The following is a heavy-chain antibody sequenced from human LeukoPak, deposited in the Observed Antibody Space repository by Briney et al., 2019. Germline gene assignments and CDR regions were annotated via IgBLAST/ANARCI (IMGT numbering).Heavy chain of an antibody. CDR3: ARDGDRSGYYGMDV. CDR1: GFTVSSNY. V-gene: IGHV3-53*01. Sequence: GVLRLSCAASGFTVSSNYMSWVRQAPGKGLEWVSVIYSGGSTYYADSVKGRFTISRDNSKNTLYLQMNSLRAEDTAVYYCARDGDRSGYYGMDVWGQGTTVTVSS. D-gene: IGHD1-14*01. J-gene: IGHJ6*02. CDR2: IYSGGST.